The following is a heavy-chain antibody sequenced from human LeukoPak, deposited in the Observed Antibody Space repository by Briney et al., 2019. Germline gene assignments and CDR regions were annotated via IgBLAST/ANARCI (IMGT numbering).Heavy chain of an antibody. CDR2: IYYSGST. CDR1: GGSISSYY. Sequence: PSETLSLTCTVSGGSISSYYWSWIRQPPGKGLEWTGYIYYSGSTNYNPSLKSRVTISVDTSKNQFSLKLSSVTAADTAVYYCARHPLTYCSGGSCYFMGAFDIWGQGTMVTVSS. V-gene: IGHV4-59*08. D-gene: IGHD2-15*01. CDR3: ARHPLTYCSGGSCYFMGAFDI. J-gene: IGHJ3*02.